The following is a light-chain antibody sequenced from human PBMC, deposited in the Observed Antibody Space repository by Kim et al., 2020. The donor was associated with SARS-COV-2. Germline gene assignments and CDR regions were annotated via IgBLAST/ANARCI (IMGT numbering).Light chain of an antibody. J-gene: IGLJ2*01. CDR1: SSNIGAGYD. CDR3: QSYDISVVL. CDR2: DNG. V-gene: IGLV1-40*01. Sequence: QSVLTQPPSVSGAPGQRVTISCTGSSSNIGAGYDVHWYQQLPGTAPKLLIYDNGNRPSGVPDRFSGSKSGTSASLVIIGLQAEDEADYYCQSYDISVVLFGGGTQLTVL.